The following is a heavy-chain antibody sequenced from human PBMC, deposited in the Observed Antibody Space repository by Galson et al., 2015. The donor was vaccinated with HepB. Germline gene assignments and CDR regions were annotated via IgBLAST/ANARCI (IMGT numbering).Heavy chain of an antibody. CDR2: ISFHGNSK. Sequence: SLRLSCAASGFIFSNYGIHWARQAPGKGLEWVALISFHGNSKYYADSVKGRFTMSRDNSNNTVFLEMNSLRPEDTAVYYCAKARPEYYYGSGSLFDFCGQGALVTVSS. V-gene: IGHV3-30*18. CDR3: AKARPEYYYGSGSLFDF. J-gene: IGHJ4*02. CDR1: GFIFSNYG. D-gene: IGHD3-10*01.